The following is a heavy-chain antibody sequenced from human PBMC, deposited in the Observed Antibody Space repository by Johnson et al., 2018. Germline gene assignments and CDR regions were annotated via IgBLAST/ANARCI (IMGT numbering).Heavy chain of an antibody. CDR1: GVSLSLHQ. D-gene: IGHD6-13*01. J-gene: IGHJ3*02. CDR3: ARESFSITAGNDGFDI. Sequence: QVQLQESGPGLVKPSETLSLICTVSGVSLSLHQWNWIRQPPGKGLEWIGVIYESGGTNYNPSLNRRVTISLGASKNQFSLKLSPVTAADTAVYYCARESFSITAGNDGFDIWGQGTMVTVSS. V-gene: IGHV4-59*11. CDR2: IYESGGT.